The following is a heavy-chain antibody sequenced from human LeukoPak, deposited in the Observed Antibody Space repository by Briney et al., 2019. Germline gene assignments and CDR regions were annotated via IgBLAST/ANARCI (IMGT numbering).Heavy chain of an antibody. CDR2: IYYSGST. V-gene: IGHV4-39*01. CDR3: AGGVVVAATRGFSTPLGGDYFDY. Sequence: SETLSLTCTVSDDSISSSSYYWGWIRQPPGKGLEWIGSIYYSGSTYYNPSLKSRVTISVDRSKNQLSLRLNSVTAADTAVYYCAGGVVVAATRGFSTPLGGDYFDYWGQGTLVTVSS. D-gene: IGHD2-15*01. J-gene: IGHJ4*02. CDR1: DDSISSSSYY.